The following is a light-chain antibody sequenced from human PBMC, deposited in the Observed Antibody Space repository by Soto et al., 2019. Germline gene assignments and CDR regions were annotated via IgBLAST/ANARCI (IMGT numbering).Light chain of an antibody. CDR3: SSYTTSSTVV. CDR2: DVS. J-gene: IGLJ2*01. V-gene: IGLV2-14*03. Sequence: QSALTQPASVSGSPGQSITISCTGSSSDVGGYNYVSWYQQHHPGKAPKLMIYDVSNRPSGVSNRFSGSKSGNTASLTISGLQAEAEADSYCSSYTTSSTVVFGGGTKLTVL. CDR1: SSDVGGYNY.